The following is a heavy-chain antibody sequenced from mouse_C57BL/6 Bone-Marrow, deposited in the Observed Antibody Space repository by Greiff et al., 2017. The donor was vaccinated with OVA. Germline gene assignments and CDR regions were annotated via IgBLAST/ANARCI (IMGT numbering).Heavy chain of an antibody. V-gene: IGHV2-6*01. CDR2: IWGVGST. Sequence: VKLVESGGGLVQSGRSLRLSCATSGFTFSDFYMEWVRQAPGKGLEWLGVIWGVGSTNYNSALKSRLSISKDNSKSQVFLKMNSLQTDDTAMYYCASGAWFAYWGKGTLVTVSA. J-gene: IGHJ3*01. CDR1: GFTFSDFY. CDR3: ASGAWFAY.